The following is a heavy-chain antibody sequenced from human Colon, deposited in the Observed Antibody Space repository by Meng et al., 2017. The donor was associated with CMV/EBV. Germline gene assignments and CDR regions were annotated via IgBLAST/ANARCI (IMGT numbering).Heavy chain of an antibody. D-gene: IGHD6-19*01. CDR2: IRTRPNGYAT. J-gene: IGHJ4*02. CDR3: AVLAVAEPISY. Sequence: GESLKISCAGSGFIFSGSAMHWVRPASGKGMEWVGRIRTRPNGYATAYAESVEGRFTISRDDSENTAYLEMNSVRTEDTAVYYCAVLAVAEPISYWGQGTLVTVSS. V-gene: IGHV3-73*01. CDR1: GFIFSGSA.